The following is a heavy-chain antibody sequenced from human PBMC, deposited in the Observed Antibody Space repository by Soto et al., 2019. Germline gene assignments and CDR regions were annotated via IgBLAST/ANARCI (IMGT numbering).Heavy chain of an antibody. J-gene: IGHJ4*02. CDR3: AKDSYYYDSSGYLDY. CDR1: GFTFSSYG. D-gene: IGHD3-22*01. CDR2: ISYDGSNK. V-gene: IGHV3-30*18. Sequence: GGSLRLSCAASGFTFSSYGMHWVRQAPGKGLGWVAVISYDGSNKYYADSVKGRFTISRDNSKNTLYLQMNSLRAEDTAVYYCAKDSYYYDSSGYLDYWGQGT.